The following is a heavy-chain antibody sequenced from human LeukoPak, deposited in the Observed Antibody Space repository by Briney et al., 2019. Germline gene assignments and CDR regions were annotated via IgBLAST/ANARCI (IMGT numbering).Heavy chain of an antibody. CDR2: IYYSGST. CDR1: GGSISSYY. Sequence: TSETLSLTCTVSGGSISSYYWSWIRQPPGKGLEWIGYIYYSGSTNYNPSLKSRVTISVDTSKNQFSLKLSSVTAADTAVYYCAGMGRFLESGWFDPWGQGTLVTVSS. V-gene: IGHV4-59*01. J-gene: IGHJ5*02. D-gene: IGHD3-3*01. CDR3: AGMGRFLESGWFDP.